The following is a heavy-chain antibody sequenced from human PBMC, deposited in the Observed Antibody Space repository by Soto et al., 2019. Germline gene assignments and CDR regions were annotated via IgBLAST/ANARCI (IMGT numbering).Heavy chain of an antibody. CDR3: ARQTVQADHKGGFDF. Sequence: GESLKISCKGSGYNFSTFWIGWVRQMPGKGLEWMGIIFPGDSDTIYGPSFQGQVTISANKSSSTAYLRWSRLRASDTATYYCARQTVQADHKGGFDFWGQGTLVTVSS. CDR1: GYNFSTFW. CDR2: IFPGDSDT. V-gene: IGHV5-51*01. J-gene: IGHJ4*02. D-gene: IGHD2-2*01.